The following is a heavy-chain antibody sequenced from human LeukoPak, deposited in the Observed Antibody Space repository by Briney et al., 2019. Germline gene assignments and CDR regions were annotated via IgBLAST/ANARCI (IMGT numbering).Heavy chain of an antibody. J-gene: IGHJ4*02. CDR2: IYHSGST. Sequence: SETLSLTCAVSGGSISSSNWWSWVRPPPGKGLEWIGEIYHSGSTNYNPSLKSRVTISVDKSKNQFSLKLSSVTAADTAVYYCARDVGQAAAGSFDYWGQGTLVTVSS. D-gene: IGHD6-13*01. CDR1: GGSISSSNW. CDR3: ARDVGQAAAGSFDY. V-gene: IGHV4-4*02.